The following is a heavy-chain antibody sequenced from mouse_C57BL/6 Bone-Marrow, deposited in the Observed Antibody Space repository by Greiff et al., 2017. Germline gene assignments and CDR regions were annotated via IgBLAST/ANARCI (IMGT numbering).Heavy chain of an antibody. CDR2: IWGDGST. D-gene: IGHD1-1*01. V-gene: IGHV2-3*01. CDR1: GFSLTSYG. Sequence: QVQLKESGPGLVAPSQSLSITCTVSGFSLTSYGVSWVRQPPGQGLELLGVIWGDGSTNYHSALISRLSISKDNPKSQVFLKLNRLQTDDTATYYCAKTGYYCGIWYFDVWGTGTMVTV. CDR3: AKTGYYCGIWYFDV. J-gene: IGHJ1*03.